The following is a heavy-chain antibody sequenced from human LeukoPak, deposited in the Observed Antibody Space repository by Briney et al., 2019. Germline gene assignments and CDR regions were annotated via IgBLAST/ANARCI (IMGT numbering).Heavy chain of an antibody. CDR2: VYYSGST. Sequence: PSETLSLTCIVSGGSIDSNYWSWIRQPPGKGLEWIGHVYYSGSTNYNPSLKSRVTMSVDSSKSHFSLKLNSVTAAVTAAYYCAKSFYYASGLDYWGQGTLVTVSS. V-gene: IGHV4-59*08. CDR3: AKSFYYASGLDY. J-gene: IGHJ4*02. D-gene: IGHD3-10*01. CDR1: GGSIDSNY.